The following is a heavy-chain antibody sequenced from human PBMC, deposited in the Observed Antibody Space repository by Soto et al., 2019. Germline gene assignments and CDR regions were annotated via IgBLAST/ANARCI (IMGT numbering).Heavy chain of an antibody. Sequence: GGSLRLSCAASGFTFSTYWMHWVRQAPGKGLVWVSRINSDGSSTNYADSVKGRFSISRDNAKNTLYLQMNSLRAEDTAVYYCASTKSSSVSGYFQHWGQGTLVTVSS. V-gene: IGHV3-74*01. CDR2: INSDGSST. D-gene: IGHD6-13*01. CDR1: GFTFSTYW. J-gene: IGHJ1*01. CDR3: ASTKSSSVSGYFQH.